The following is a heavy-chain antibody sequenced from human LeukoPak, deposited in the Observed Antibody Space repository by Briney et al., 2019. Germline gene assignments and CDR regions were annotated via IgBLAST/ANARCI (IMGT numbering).Heavy chain of an antibody. D-gene: IGHD4-23*01. CDR3: ARGTTVVTSRGDAFDI. CDR2: RSYDGSNK. CDR1: GFTFSSYG. J-gene: IGHJ3*02. V-gene: IGHV3-30*03. Sequence: GRSLRLSCAASGFTFSSYGMHWVRQAPGKGLEWVAVRSYDGSNKYYADSVKGRFTISRDNSKNTLYLQMNSLRAEDTAVYYCARGTTVVTSRGDAFDIWGQGTMVTVSS.